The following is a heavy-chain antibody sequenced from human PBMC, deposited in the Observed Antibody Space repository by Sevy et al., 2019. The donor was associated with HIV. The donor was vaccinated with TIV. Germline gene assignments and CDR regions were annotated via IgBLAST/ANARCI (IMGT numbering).Heavy chain of an antibody. Sequence: GGSLRLSCAASVFTFSSYWMSWVRQAPGKGLEWVANIKQDGSEKYYVDSVKGRFTISRDNAKNSLYLQMNSLRAEDTAVYYCAREPYDFWSGSPFDYWGQGTLVTVSS. D-gene: IGHD3-3*01. V-gene: IGHV3-7*01. CDR3: AREPYDFWSGSPFDY. J-gene: IGHJ4*02. CDR2: IKQDGSEK. CDR1: VFTFSSYW.